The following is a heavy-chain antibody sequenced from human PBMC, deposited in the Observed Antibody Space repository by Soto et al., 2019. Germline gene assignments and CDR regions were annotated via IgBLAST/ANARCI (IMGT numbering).Heavy chain of an antibody. CDR3: ARREIQGPIDY. D-gene: IGHD1-26*01. V-gene: IGHV4-28*01. J-gene: IGHJ4*02. CDR2: IYYSGTT. CDR1: GYSISSSNW. Sequence: QVQLQESGPGLVKPSDTLSLTCAVSGYSISSSNWWGWIRQPPGKGLEWIGNIYYSGTTYYNPSLKRPVPMSVATSMNQFSLRPTSVTAVDTAVYYCARREIQGPIDYWGQGTLVTVSS.